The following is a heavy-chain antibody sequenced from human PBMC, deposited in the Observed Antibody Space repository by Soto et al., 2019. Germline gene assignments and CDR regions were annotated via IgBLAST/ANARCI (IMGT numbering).Heavy chain of an antibody. CDR1: GFSLTTRGVG. D-gene: IGHD5-18*01. J-gene: IGHJ4*02. CDR3: ADRPRGYRYHFDY. Sequence: QITLKESGPTLVKPTQTLTLTCTFSGFSLTTRGVGVGWIRQPPGKALEWLALMYWHDDEGYSPSLTSRPSIPQDTSKTRVVLTMTNMDPEYTATDLCADRPRGYRYHFDYWGQGPLVTVSS. CDR2: MYWHDDE. V-gene: IGHV2-5*01.